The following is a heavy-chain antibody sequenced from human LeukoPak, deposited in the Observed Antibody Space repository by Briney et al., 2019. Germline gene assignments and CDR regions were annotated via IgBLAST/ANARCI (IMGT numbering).Heavy chain of an antibody. Sequence: SETLSLTCTVSGDXMSYYYCNFIRQPAGKGLEWIGRIHTSGTTYYSASLKSRVSMSVDSSRNQFSLRLTSVTAADTAIYFCARGGYYDGGGRNWFDVWGQGTLVTVSS. CDR2: IHTSGTT. D-gene: IGHD1-26*01. J-gene: IGHJ5*02. CDR3: ARGGYYDGGGRNWFDV. CDR1: GDXMSYYY. V-gene: IGHV4-4*07.